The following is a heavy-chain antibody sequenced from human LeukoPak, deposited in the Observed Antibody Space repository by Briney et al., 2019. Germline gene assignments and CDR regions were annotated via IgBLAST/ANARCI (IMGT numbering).Heavy chain of an antibody. CDR1: GFTFRHYV. V-gene: IGHV3-30-3*01. CDR3: AREGYYGSGSPPSLYFDY. D-gene: IGHD3-10*01. J-gene: IGHJ4*02. CDR2: TSSDLNVK. Sequence: EGSLRLSCAASGFTFRHYVIHWVRQAPGKGLEWVAVTSSDLNVKLYADSVKGRFTISRDNSRSTLYLQMNSLRPEDTAIYYCAREGYYGSGSPPSLYFDYWGQGTLVTVSS.